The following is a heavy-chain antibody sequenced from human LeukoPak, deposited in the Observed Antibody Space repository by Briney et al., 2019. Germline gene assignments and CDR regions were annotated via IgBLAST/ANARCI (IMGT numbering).Heavy chain of an antibody. Sequence: SETLSLTCTVSGGSINTPNYYWGWIRQTPGKGLEWIGNIFYSGGTYYSPSLTSRVTISLDTSRNQFSLKLNSVTAADTAVYYCARGAAATYWGQGTLVTVSS. V-gene: IGHV4-39*07. D-gene: IGHD6-13*01. CDR2: IFYSGGT. CDR3: ARGAAATY. CDR1: GGSINTPNYY. J-gene: IGHJ4*02.